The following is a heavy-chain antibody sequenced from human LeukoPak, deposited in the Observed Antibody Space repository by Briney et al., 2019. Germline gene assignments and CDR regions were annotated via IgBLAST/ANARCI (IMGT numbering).Heavy chain of an antibody. CDR2: LNPNSGNT. CDR1: GYTFTSYD. J-gene: IGHJ6*03. V-gene: IGHV1-8*01. Sequence: ASVKVSCKASGYTFTSYDINWVRQATGQGLEWMGWLNPNSGNTGYAQKFQGRVTMTRNTSISTAYMELSSLRSEDTAVYYCARGENSRSSWAYYYYYYMDVWGKGTTVTISS. CDR3: ARGENSRSSWAYYYYYYMDV. D-gene: IGHD6-13*01.